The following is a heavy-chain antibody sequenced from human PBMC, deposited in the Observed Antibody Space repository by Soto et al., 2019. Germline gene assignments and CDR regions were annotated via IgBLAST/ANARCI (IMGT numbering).Heavy chain of an antibody. Sequence: GGSLRLSCAASGFTFSSYGMHWVRQAPGKGLEWVAAIWYDGSNKYYADSVKGRFTISRDNSKNTLYLQMNSLRAEDTAVYYCAREGHITGTTFDYWGQGTLVTVSS. CDR1: GFTFSSYG. CDR2: IWYDGSNK. J-gene: IGHJ4*02. CDR3: AREGHITGTTFDY. V-gene: IGHV3-33*01. D-gene: IGHD1-7*01.